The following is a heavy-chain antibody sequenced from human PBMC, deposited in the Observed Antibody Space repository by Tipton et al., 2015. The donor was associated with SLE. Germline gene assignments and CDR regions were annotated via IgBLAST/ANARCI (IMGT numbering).Heavy chain of an antibody. CDR3: ASPGYCSSTSCYTRGAFDI. J-gene: IGHJ3*02. CDR1: GYTPPPSG. V-gene: IGHV1-18*01. CDR2: ISAYNGNT. D-gene: IGHD2-2*02. Sequence: QLVQSGAEVKKPGASVKVSCKASGYTPPPSGISWVRQAPGQGLEWMGWISAYNGNTNYAQKLQGRVTMTTDTSTSTAYMELRSLRSDDTAVYYCASPGYCSSTSCYTRGAFDIWGQGTMVTVSS.